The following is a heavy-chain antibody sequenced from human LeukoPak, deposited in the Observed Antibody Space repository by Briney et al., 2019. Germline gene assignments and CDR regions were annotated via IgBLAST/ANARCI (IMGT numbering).Heavy chain of an antibody. Sequence: GGSLRLSCTASGFTFDDYAMHWVRQAPGKGLEWVSGISWNSGSIGYADSVKGRFTISRDNAKNSLYLQMNSLRAEDTAVYYCAKSLEEGFTAVAFGFDYWGQGTLVTVSS. J-gene: IGHJ4*02. D-gene: IGHD5-18*01. V-gene: IGHV3-9*01. CDR2: ISWNSGSI. CDR3: AKSLEEGFTAVAFGFDY. CDR1: GFTFDDYA.